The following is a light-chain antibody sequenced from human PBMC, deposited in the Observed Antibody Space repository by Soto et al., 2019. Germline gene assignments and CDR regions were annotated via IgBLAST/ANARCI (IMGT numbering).Light chain of an antibody. CDR2: DAS. J-gene: IGKJ5*01. CDR1: QSVSSY. V-gene: IGKV3-11*01. Sequence: EIVLTQSPATLSLSPGERATLSCRASQSVSSYLAWYQQKPGQAPSLLIYDASNRATGIPARFSGSGSGTDFTNSMSSLEPEDVAVCYCQQRSNWPITFGQGTRLEIK. CDR3: QQRSNWPIT.